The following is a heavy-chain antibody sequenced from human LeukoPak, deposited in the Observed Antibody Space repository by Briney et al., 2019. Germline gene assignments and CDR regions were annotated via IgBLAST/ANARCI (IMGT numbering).Heavy chain of an antibody. Sequence: PSETLSLTCTVSGGSISSGGYYWSWIRQPPGKGLEWIGYIYHSGSTYYNPSLKSRVTISVDRSKNQFSLKLSSVTAADTAVYYCAREIFGVVNAINYYYYYMDVWGKGTTVTVSS. J-gene: IGHJ6*03. CDR1: GGSISSGGYY. V-gene: IGHV4-30-2*01. D-gene: IGHD3-3*01. CDR3: AREIFGVVNAINYYYYYMDV. CDR2: IYHSGST.